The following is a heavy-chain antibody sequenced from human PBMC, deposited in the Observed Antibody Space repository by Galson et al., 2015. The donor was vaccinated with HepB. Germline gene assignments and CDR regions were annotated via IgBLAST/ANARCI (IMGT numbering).Heavy chain of an antibody. CDR1: GYTFSSYS. D-gene: IGHD3-9*01. CDR3: AREDKVLRYFDWLTQADNWFDP. CDR2: ISAYNGNT. V-gene: IGHV1-18*01. Sequence: SVKVSCKASGYTFSSYSIAWVRQAPGQGLEWMGWISAYNGNTNYAQKLQGRVTMTTDTSTSTAYMELRSLRSDDTAVYYCAREDKVLRYFDWLTQADNWFDPWGQGTLVTVSS. J-gene: IGHJ5*02.